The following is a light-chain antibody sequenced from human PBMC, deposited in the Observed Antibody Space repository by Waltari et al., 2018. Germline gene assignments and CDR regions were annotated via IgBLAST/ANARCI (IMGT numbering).Light chain of an antibody. CDR3: QQRNSWPLT. V-gene: IGKV3-11*01. J-gene: IGKJ4*01. Sequence: EIVLTQSPATLSLSPGERVTLSCRASQSVSSSLAWYQQKPGQAPRLLIYDASNRATCIPARFSGSGSGTDFTLTISSLEPEDFAVYYCQQRNSWPLTFGGGTKVEIK. CDR1: QSVSSS. CDR2: DAS.